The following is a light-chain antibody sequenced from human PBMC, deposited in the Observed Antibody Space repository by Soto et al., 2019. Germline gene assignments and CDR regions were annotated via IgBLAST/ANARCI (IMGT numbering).Light chain of an antibody. V-gene: IGKV3-20*01. CDR2: GAS. CDR1: LSVSSTY. J-gene: IGKJ1*01. Sequence: EIVLTQSPGTLSVSPGERDTLSCRASLSVSSTYLAWYQQKPGQAPRLLIYGASTRATGIPDRFSGSGSGTDFTLTITRLEPEDFAMYYCQQYGSSPWTFGQGTKVEIK. CDR3: QQYGSSPWT.